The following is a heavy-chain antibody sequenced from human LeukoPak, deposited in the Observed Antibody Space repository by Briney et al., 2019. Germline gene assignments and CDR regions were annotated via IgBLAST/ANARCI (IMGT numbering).Heavy chain of an antibody. D-gene: IGHD5-12*01. CDR2: IGISSGNT. CDR1: GFNFIDYS. V-gene: IGHV3-48*01. J-gene: IGHJ4*01. Sequence: GGSLRLSCAASGFNFIDYSMNWVRQAPGKGLEWISYIGISSGNTKYADSVKGRFTISRDKVRNSLYLQMNSLRVEDTAVYYCARDHRYAFDNWGHGTLVTVSS. CDR3: ARDHRYAFDN.